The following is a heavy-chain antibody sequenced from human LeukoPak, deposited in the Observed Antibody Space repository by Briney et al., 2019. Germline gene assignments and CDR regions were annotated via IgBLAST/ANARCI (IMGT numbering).Heavy chain of an antibody. CDR1: GFTFSNYW. J-gene: IGHJ4*02. D-gene: IGHD5-12*01. V-gene: IGHV3-7*02. Sequence: PGGSLRLSCAASGFTFSNYWMIWVRQAPGKGLEWVANINQDGDEEYYVDSVKGRFSISRDNAKNSVDLQMHSLRAEDTALYYCARPYDSNRDHSGYGYWGRGTLVTVSS. CDR2: INQDGDEE. CDR3: ARPYDSNRDHSGYGY.